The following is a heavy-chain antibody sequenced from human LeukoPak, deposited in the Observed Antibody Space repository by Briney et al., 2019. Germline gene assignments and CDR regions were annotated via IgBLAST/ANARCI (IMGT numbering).Heavy chain of an antibody. V-gene: IGHV1-18*01. Sequence: ASVKVSCKASGYTFTSYGISWVRQAPGQGLEWMGWISAYNGNTNYAQKLQSRVTMTTDTSTSTAYMELRSLRSDATAVYYCARDQEAIFGVVTWGAFDIWGQGTMVTVSS. CDR3: ARDQEAIFGVVTWGAFDI. CDR2: ISAYNGNT. D-gene: IGHD3-3*01. J-gene: IGHJ3*02. CDR1: GYTFTSYG.